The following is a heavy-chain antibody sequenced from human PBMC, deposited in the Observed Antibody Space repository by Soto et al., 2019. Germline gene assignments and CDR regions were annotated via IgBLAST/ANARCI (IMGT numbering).Heavy chain of an antibody. J-gene: IGHJ5*02. Sequence: QVHLQESGPGLVKPSQTLSLTCTVSGGFVNSVNNYWSWIRQPPGKGLEWLGYIFYTGSTYYNPSLRSRITISIDTSKNRCSLTLTSVTAADTAVYYGARVPFSSFGVSDPPVGWFDPWGQGTLVTVSS. D-gene: IGHD3-3*01. CDR3: ARVPFSSFGVSDPPVGWFDP. CDR2: IFYTGST. CDR1: GGFVNSVNNY. V-gene: IGHV4-30-4*01.